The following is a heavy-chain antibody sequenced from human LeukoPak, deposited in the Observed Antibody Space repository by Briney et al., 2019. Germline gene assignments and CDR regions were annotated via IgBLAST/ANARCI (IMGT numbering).Heavy chain of an antibody. V-gene: IGHV1-18*01. D-gene: IGHD3/OR15-3a*01. J-gene: IGHJ6*03. CDR3: ARKKEDWNYYYYYMDV. Sequence: ASVKVSCKASGYTFTSYGISWVRQAPGQGPEWMGWISAYNGNTNYAQKLQGRVTMTTDTSTSTAYMELRSLRSDDTAVYYCARKKEDWNYYYYYMDVWGKGTTVTVSS. CDR1: GYTFTSYG. CDR2: ISAYNGNT.